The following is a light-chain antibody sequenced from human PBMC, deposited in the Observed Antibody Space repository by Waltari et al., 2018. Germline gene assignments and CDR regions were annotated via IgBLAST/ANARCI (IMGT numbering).Light chain of an antibody. CDR1: QAISNW. Sequence: DIQMTQSPSAVSASVGDTVTITCRASQAISNWLAWYQQKPGKAPRLLIYLASSLQSGVPSRFSGRGSGTDFTLTISNLQPEDFATYYCQQANSFLLTFGGGTKVEIK. V-gene: IGKV1-12*01. CDR3: QQANSFLLT. J-gene: IGKJ4*01. CDR2: LAS.